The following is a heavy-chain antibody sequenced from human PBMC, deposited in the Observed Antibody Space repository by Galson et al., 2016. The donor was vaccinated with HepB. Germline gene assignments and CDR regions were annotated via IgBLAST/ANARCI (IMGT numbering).Heavy chain of an antibody. CDR1: GFSFSSYA. J-gene: IGHJ3*02. Sequence: SLRLPCAASGFSFSSYAMHWVRQAPGKGLEWVAVISSDGNNKYADSVKGRFTISRDEPKNTVFLQMNSLRTEDTAVYYCTTLGYCTYRSCYVDAFDIWGQGTMVTVSS. V-gene: IGHV3-30-3*01. CDR3: TTLGYCTYRSCYVDAFDI. D-gene: IGHD2-15*01. CDR2: ISSDGNNK.